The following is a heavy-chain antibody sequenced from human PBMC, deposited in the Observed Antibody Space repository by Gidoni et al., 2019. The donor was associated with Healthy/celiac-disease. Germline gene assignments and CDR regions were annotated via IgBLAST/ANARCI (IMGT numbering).Heavy chain of an antibody. V-gene: IGHV3-21*01. D-gene: IGHD1-26*01. J-gene: IGHJ4*02. CDR1: GFTFSSYS. Sequence: EVQLVESGGGLVKPGGSLILSCAASGFTFSSYSMNWVRQAPGKGLEWVSSISSSSSYIYYADSVKGRFTISRDNAKNSLYLQMNSLRAEDTAVYYCARDGSGSYYVGYWGQGTLVTVSS. CDR2: ISSSSSYI. CDR3: ARDGSGSYYVGY.